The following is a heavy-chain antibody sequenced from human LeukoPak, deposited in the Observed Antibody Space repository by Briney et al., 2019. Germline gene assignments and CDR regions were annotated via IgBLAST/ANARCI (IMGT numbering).Heavy chain of an antibody. V-gene: IGHV1-46*01. CDR1: GYTLTNYY. J-gene: IGHJ5*02. Sequence: ASVRVSCKASGYTLTNYYIYCVRQAPGQGLEWMGIINPSGGSATYAQKFQGRVTMTRDTSTSTVYMDLSSLRSEDTAVYYCARGLGPPGKARWFDPWGQGTLVTVSS. CDR2: INPSGGSA. D-gene: IGHD1-14*01. CDR3: ARGLGPPGKARWFDP.